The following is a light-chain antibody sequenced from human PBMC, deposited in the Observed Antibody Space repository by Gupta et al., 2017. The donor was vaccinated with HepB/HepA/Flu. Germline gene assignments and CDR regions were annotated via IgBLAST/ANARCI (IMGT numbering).Light chain of an antibody. CDR2: AAS. Sequence: AIQMTQSPSSLSASVGDRVTITCRASQGIRNDLGWYQQKPGKAPKLLIYAASSLQSGVPSRCSGSGSGTDFTLTISSLQPEDVATYYCQQDYSYPGSFGQGTKLEIK. V-gene: IGKV1-6*01. CDR1: QGIRND. J-gene: IGKJ2*03. CDR3: QQDYSYPGS.